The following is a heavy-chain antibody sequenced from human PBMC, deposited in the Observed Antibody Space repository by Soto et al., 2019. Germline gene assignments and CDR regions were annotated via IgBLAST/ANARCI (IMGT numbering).Heavy chain of an antibody. CDR3: APQGLPNYYYYGMDV. Sequence: QVQLVQSGAEVKKPGSSVKVSCKASGGTFSSYAISWVRQAPGQGLEWMGGIIPMFGTANYAQKFQGRVTITADESTSTAYVELSSLRSEDTAVYYCAPQGLPNYYYYGMDVWGQGTTVTVSS. D-gene: IGHD5-18*01. CDR1: GGTFSSYA. J-gene: IGHJ6*02. V-gene: IGHV1-69*12. CDR2: IIPMFGTA.